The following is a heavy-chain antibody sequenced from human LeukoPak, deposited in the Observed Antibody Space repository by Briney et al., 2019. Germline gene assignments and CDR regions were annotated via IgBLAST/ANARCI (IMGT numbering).Heavy chain of an antibody. CDR1: GGSFSGYY. J-gene: IGHJ6*02. Sequence: PSEALSLTCAVYGGSFSGYYWSWIRQPPGKGLEWIGEINHSGSTNYNPSLKSRVTISVDTSENQFSLKLSSVTAADTAVYYCARADSSSWYHSPYYYYGMDVWGQGTTVIVSS. CDR2: INHSGST. D-gene: IGHD6-13*01. V-gene: IGHV4-34*01. CDR3: ARADSSSWYHSPYYYYGMDV.